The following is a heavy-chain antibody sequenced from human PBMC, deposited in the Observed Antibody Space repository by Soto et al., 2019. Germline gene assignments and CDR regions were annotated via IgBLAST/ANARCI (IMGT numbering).Heavy chain of an antibody. CDR3: ARVYCSSTSCYYFEC. J-gene: IGHJ4*02. V-gene: IGHV4-34*01. D-gene: IGHD2-2*01. CDR2: INHSGST. Sequence: QVQLQQWGAGLLKPSETLSLTCAVYGGSFSGYYWSWIRQPPGKGLEWIGEINHSGSTNYNPSLMSRVTLSVDTYKNQFSLKLNSVSAADTAVYYCARVYCSSTSCYYFECWGQGTLVTVSS. CDR1: GGSFSGYY.